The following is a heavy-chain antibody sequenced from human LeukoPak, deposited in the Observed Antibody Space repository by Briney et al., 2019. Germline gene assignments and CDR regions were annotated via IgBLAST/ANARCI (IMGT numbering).Heavy chain of an antibody. D-gene: IGHD2-2*01. CDR3: ARRLTQYDCFDP. CDR2: TYYRSTWYN. J-gene: IGHJ5*02. Sequence: SETLSLTCVVPGASISSGSRYWNWIRQSPSRGLEWLGRTYYRSTWYNDYAVSVRGRITVNPDTSKNQFSLHLNSVTPEDTAVYYCARRLTQYDCFDPWGQGILVTVSS. V-gene: IGHV6-1*01. CDR1: GASISSGSRY.